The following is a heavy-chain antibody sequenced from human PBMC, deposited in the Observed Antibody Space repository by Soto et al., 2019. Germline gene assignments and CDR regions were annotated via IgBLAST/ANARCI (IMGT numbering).Heavy chain of an antibody. J-gene: IGHJ4*02. CDR2: IYYSGNT. CDR3: VRATYYYDSSGYSDRVLDY. Sequence: SETPSLTCTVSGGSISSGGYYWSWIRQHPGKGLEWIGYIYYSGNTYYNPSLKSRVTISEDTSKNQFSLKLSSVTAADTAVYYCVRATYYYDSSGYSDRVLDYWGQGTLVTVSS. CDR1: GGSISSGGYY. D-gene: IGHD3-22*01. V-gene: IGHV4-31*03.